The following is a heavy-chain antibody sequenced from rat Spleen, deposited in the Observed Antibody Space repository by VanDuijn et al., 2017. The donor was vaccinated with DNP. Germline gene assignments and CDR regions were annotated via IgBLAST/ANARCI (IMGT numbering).Heavy chain of an antibody. D-gene: IGHD4-2*01. CDR2: INYSGYT. V-gene: IGHV3-1*01. J-gene: IGHJ3*01. Sequence: EVQLQESGPGLVKPSQSLSLTCSVTGYSITSNYWGWIRRFPGNKMEWIGHINYSGYTSYNPSLISRISISRDTSKNQFFLQLNSVTTEDTATYYCARGGAGIWFAYWGQGTLVTVSS. CDR3: ARGGAGIWFAY. CDR1: GYSITSNY.